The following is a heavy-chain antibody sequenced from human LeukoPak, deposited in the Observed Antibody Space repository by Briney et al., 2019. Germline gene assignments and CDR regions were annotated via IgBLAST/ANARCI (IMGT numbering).Heavy chain of an antibody. D-gene: IGHD3-10*01. J-gene: IGHJ6*04. Sequence: SESLSLTCTVSGGSVSSGSYYWSWIRQPPGKGLEWIGYIYYSGSTNYNPSLKSRVTISVDTSKNRFSLKLSSVTAADTAVYYCARGVRGVIIGGGYYYYYGMDVWGKGTTVTVSS. V-gene: IGHV4-61*01. CDR2: IYYSGST. CDR3: ARGVRGVIIGGGYYYYYGMDV. CDR1: GGSVSSGSYY.